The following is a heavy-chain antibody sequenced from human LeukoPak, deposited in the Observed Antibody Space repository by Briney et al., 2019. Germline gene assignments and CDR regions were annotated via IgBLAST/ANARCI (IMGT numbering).Heavy chain of an antibody. CDR3: ARDSQWLVPAYYYGMDV. V-gene: IGHV3-21*01. CDR1: GFTFSSYS. D-gene: IGHD6-19*01. J-gene: IGHJ6*02. CDR2: ISSSSSCI. Sequence: PGGSLRLSCAASGFTFSSYSMNWVRQAPGKGLEWVSSISSSSSCIYYADSVKGRFTISRDNAKNSLYLQMNSLRAEDTAVYYCARDSQWLVPAYYYGMDVWGQGTTVTVSS.